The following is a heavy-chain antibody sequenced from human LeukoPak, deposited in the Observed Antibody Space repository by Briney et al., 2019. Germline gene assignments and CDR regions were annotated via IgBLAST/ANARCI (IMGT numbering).Heavy chain of an antibody. V-gene: IGHV3-53*01. D-gene: IGHD6-13*01. J-gene: IGHJ5*02. CDR1: GFTVSDNY. Sequence: PGGSPRLSCAASGFTVSDNYMSWVRQAPGKGLEWVSVMYSRGDTYYADSVKGRFTFSRDISKNTLYLQMNGLRTEDTAMYYCARDAPQVPAAGVLASWGQGTLFSVSS. CDR3: ARDAPQVPAAGVLAS. CDR2: MYSRGDT.